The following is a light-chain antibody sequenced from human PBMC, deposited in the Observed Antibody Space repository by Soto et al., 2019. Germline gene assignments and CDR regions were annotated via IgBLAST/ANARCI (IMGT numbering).Light chain of an antibody. V-gene: IGLV1-44*01. CDR1: SSNIGTNT. Sequence: QSVLTQPPSASGTPGQRVTISCSGSSSNIGTNTVNWYQQLPGTAPKLLIYLDNQRPSGVPDRFSGSKSGTSASPAISGLQSEDEADYYCAAWDDSLNGPVFGGGTKLTVL. CDR2: LDN. J-gene: IGLJ3*02. CDR3: AAWDDSLNGPV.